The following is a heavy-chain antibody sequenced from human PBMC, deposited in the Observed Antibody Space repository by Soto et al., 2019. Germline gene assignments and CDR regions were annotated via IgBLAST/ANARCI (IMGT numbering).Heavy chain of an antibody. CDR2: ISGSGGST. D-gene: IGHD6-19*01. CDR3: AKDAEWPGIAVTPGWFDP. V-gene: IGHV3-23*01. J-gene: IGHJ5*02. CDR1: GFTFSSYA. Sequence: GGSLRLSCAASGFTFSSYAMSWVRQAPGKGLEWVSAISGSGGSTYYADSVKGRFTISRDNSKNTLYLQMNSLRAEDTAVYYCAKDAEWPGIAVTPGWFDPWGQGTLVTVSS.